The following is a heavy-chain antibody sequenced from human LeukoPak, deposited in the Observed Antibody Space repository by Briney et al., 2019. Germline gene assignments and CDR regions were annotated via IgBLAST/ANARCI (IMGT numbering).Heavy chain of an antibody. V-gene: IGHV4-30-4*07. CDR2: IYYSGSS. CDR3: ASHSGGYAY. Sequence: PSQTLSLTCAVSGGSISSDGYSWSWLRQPPGTGLEWIGYIYYSGSSYYNPSLTSRVTISVDTSKNQFSRKLTSVTAADTAVYYCASHSGGYAYWGQGTLVTVSS. CDR1: GGSISSDGYS. D-gene: IGHD5-12*01. J-gene: IGHJ4*02.